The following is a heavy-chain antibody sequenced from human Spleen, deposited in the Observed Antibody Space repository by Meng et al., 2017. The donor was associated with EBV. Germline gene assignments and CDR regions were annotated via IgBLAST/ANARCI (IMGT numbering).Heavy chain of an antibody. CDR1: RDAIGSFYF. Sequence: LVELGPGPVRPSQSLSTAATALRDAIGSFYFGGLIRQPPGRGLEWIRSVHYTGSTNYIPSLKSRVTVSVATSKNQFSLRLTSVTAADTAVYSCARPFPSWQSPRLDPFGAWGQGTLVTVSS. CDR3: ARPFPSWQSPRLDPFGA. V-gene: IGHV4-39*01. J-gene: IGHJ5*02. D-gene: IGHD6-19*01. CDR2: VHYTGST.